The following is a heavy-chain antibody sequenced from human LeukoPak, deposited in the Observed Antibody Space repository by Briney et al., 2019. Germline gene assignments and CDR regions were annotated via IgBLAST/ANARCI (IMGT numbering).Heavy chain of an antibody. CDR2: ISSRSTTI. CDR3: ARNFVGYYYMDV. D-gene: IGHD1-26*01. V-gene: IGHV3-48*01. Sequence: GGSLRLSCAASGFTFSSYSMNWVRQAPGKGLEWVSHISSRSTTIYYADSVKGRLTISRDNAKNSLYLQMNSLRAEDTAVYYCARNFVGYYYMDVWGKGTTVTVSS. J-gene: IGHJ6*03. CDR1: GFTFSSYS.